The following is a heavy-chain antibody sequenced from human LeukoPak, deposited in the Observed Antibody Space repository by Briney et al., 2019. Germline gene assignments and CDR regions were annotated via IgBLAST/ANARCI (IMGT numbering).Heavy chain of an antibody. Sequence: PGGSLRLSCAASGFTFSTYSMHWVRQAPGKGLEWVAIISYDGSNKYYADSVKGRFTISRDNSKNTLYLQMNSLRAEDTALYYCAKDAGPPNYYDSKNDYWGQGTLVTVSS. CDR1: GFTFSTYS. V-gene: IGHV3-30*18. J-gene: IGHJ4*02. CDR3: AKDAGPPNYYDSKNDY. D-gene: IGHD3-22*01. CDR2: ISYDGSNK.